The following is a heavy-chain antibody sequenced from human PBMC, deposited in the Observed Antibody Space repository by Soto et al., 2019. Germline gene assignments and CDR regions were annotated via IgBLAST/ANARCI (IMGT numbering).Heavy chain of an antibody. CDR3: ARGMRFGDRGFYYFDY. CDR2: INPSGGST. V-gene: IGHV1-46*01. J-gene: IGHJ4*02. CDR1: RYTFTSYY. Sequence: GASVKVSCKASRYTFTSYYMHWVRQAPGQGLEWMGIINPSGGSTSYAQKFQGRVTMTRDTSTSTVYMELSSLRSEDTAVYYCARGMRFGDRGFYYFDYWGQGTLVTVSS. D-gene: IGHD3-10*01.